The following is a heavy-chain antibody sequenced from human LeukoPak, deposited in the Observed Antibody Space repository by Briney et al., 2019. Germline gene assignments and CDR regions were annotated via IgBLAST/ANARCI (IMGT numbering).Heavy chain of an antibody. V-gene: IGHV1-58*02. Sequence: GASVKVSCKASGFTFTSSAMQWVRQARGQRLEWIGWIVVGSGNTNYAQKFQERVTITRDMSTSTAYMELSSLRSEDTAVYYCAGRTGQYYYYGMDVWGQGTTVTVSS. CDR3: AGRTGQYYYYGMDV. J-gene: IGHJ6*02. D-gene: IGHD1-1*01. CDR1: GFTFTSSA. CDR2: IVVGSGNT.